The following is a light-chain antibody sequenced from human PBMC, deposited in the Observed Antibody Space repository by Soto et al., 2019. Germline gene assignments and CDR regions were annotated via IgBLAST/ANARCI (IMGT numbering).Light chain of an antibody. CDR1: QSLTSNY. CDR3: QQYGTSLLT. CDR2: GAS. V-gene: IGKV3-20*01. Sequence: EIVLTQSPGTLSLSPGERATLSCRASQSLTSNYLAWYQQKPGQAPRLLIYGASSRATGIPDRFSGSGSGTDFTLTISRLEPEDFAVYYCQQYGTSLLTFGPGTKVDI. J-gene: IGKJ3*01.